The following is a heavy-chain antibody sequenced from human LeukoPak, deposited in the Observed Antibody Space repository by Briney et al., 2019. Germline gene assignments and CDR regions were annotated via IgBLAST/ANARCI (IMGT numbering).Heavy chain of an antibody. Sequence: GGSLRLSCAASGFTFSSYGMHWVRQAPGKGLEWVAVISYDGSNKYYADSVKGRFTISRDNSKNTLYLQMNSLRAEDTAVYYCARDPEWELPHLDYWGQGTLVTVSS. J-gene: IGHJ4*02. CDR2: ISYDGSNK. D-gene: IGHD1-26*01. CDR3: ARDPEWELPHLDY. CDR1: GFTFSSYG. V-gene: IGHV3-30*19.